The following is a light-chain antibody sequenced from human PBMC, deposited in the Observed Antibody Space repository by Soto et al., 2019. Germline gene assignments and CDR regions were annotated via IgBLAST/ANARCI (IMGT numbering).Light chain of an antibody. V-gene: IGKV3D-15*01. Sequence: EIVMTQSPATLSVSPGERATLSCRASQSVSSNLAWYQQKPGQAPRLLIYGASTGATGIPDRFSGSGAGAYFNLTISRLEPEDFAVYFCQQYGGSPVTFGQGTRLEIK. CDR2: GAS. J-gene: IGKJ5*01. CDR3: QQYGGSPVT. CDR1: QSVSSN.